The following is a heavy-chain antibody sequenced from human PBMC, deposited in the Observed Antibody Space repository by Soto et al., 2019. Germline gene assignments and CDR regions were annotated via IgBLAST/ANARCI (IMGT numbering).Heavy chain of an antibody. V-gene: IGHV3-33*01. Sequence: QVQLVESGGGVVQPGRSLRLSCAASGFTFSSYGMHWVRQAPGKGLEWVAVIWYDGSNKYYADSVKGRFTISRDNYKNTLYLQMHSLRDEDTAVYYCATLGYNWNDGGDYWGQGNLVTVSS. CDR2: IWYDGSNK. CDR3: ATLGYNWNDGGDY. D-gene: IGHD1-1*01. CDR1: GFTFSSYG. J-gene: IGHJ4*02.